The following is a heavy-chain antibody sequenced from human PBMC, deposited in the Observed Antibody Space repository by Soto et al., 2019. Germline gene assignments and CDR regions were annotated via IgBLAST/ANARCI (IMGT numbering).Heavy chain of an antibody. CDR1: GFAFSSYA. J-gene: IGHJ4*02. CDR2: ISGGGSST. D-gene: IGHD5-18*01. V-gene: IGHV3-23*01. CDR3: AKQGGYSSGHPFDY. Sequence: GGSLRLSCAASGFAFSSYAMSWVRQAPGKGLEWVSAISGGGSSTYFADSVKGRFTISRDNSKNTLFLQMNSVTAEDTALYYCAKQGGYSSGHPFDYWGQGTLVTVSS.